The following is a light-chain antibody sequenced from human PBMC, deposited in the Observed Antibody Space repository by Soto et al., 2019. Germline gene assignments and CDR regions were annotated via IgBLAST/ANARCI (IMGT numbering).Light chain of an antibody. V-gene: IGLV2-23*01. CDR3: CSYAGSKTYV. J-gene: IGLJ1*01. Sequence: QSVLTQPASVSGSPGQSITISCTVPSSDVGNYNLVSWYQKHPGKAPKLMIYEGSKRPSGVSHRFSGSQSGDTASLAISGLQAEDEADYYCCSYAGSKTYVFGTGTKVTV. CDR2: EGS. CDR1: SSDVGNYNL.